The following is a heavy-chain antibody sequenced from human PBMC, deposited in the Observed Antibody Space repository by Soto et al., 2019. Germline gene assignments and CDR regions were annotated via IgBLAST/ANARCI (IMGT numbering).Heavy chain of an antibody. D-gene: IGHD3-10*01. Sequence: GESLKISCQGSGYSFANYWIAWVRQMPGKGLVWVGVIYPGDSDTRYSPSFRGQVTISADKSISHVYLQWSSLKASDTAMYYCARNRLRQYYYGTDVWGQGTTVTVSS. CDR2: IYPGDSDT. J-gene: IGHJ6*02. CDR3: ARNRLRQYYYGTDV. V-gene: IGHV5-51*01. CDR1: GYSFANYW.